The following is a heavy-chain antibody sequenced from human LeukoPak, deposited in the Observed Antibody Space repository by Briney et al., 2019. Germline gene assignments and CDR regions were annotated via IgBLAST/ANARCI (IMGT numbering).Heavy chain of an antibody. CDR3: ARGRELLRRHFDC. D-gene: IGHD1-26*01. CDR1: GGSFSGYY. Sequence: SETLSLTCAVYGGSFSGYYWSWIRQPPGKGLEWIGEINHSGSTNYNPSLKSRVTTSVDTSKNQFSLKLSSVTAADTAVYYCARGRELLRRHFDCWGQGTLVTVSS. J-gene: IGHJ4*02. V-gene: IGHV4-34*01. CDR2: INHSGST.